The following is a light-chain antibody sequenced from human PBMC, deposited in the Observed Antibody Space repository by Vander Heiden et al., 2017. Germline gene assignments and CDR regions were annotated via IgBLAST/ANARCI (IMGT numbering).Light chain of an antibody. CDR1: QSVSIN. CDR3: QQYNNWPRT. CDR2: VAS. V-gene: IGKV3-15*01. J-gene: IGKJ1*01. Sequence: EIVIPQSPATLSVSPGERVTLPCRASQSVSINLAWYQQKPGQAPRLLIYVASTRATGIPARFSGSGSGTEFTLTISSLQSDDSAVYYCQQYNNWPRTFGHGTKVEIK.